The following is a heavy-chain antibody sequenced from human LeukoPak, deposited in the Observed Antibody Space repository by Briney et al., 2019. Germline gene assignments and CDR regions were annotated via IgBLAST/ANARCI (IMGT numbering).Heavy chain of an antibody. J-gene: IGHJ4*02. D-gene: IGHD1-7*01. CDR3: ATAGNYRFDN. Sequence: GGSLRLSCAASGFTFSITWLHWVRQTPGEGLVWVSRMNSDGSTTNYADSVKGRFTISRDNAKSTLYLQMNNLRVEDTAVYYCATAGNYRFDNWGQGTLVTVSP. V-gene: IGHV3-74*01. CDR1: GFTFSITW. CDR2: MNSDGSTT.